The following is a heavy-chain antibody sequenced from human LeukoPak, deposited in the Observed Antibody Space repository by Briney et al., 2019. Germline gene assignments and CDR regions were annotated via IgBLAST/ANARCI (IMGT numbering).Heavy chain of an antibody. J-gene: IGHJ4*02. CDR1: GFTFSSYD. CDR2: IGTAGDT. D-gene: IGHD3-22*01. CDR3: ARAGHYDSSGYYSFDY. V-gene: IGHV3-13*01. Sequence: GGSLRLSCAASGFTFSSYDMHWVRQATGKGLEWVSAIGTAGDTYYPGSVKGRFTISRENAKNYLYLQMNSLRAGDTAVYYCARAGHYDSSGYYSFDYWGQGTLVTVSS.